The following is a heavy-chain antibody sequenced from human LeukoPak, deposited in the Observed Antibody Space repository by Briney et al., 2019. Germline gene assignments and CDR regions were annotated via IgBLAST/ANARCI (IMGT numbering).Heavy chain of an antibody. J-gene: IGHJ4*02. Sequence: SVKVSCKASGGTFSSYAISWVRQAPGQGLGRMGAIIPIFGTANYAQKFQGRVTITADKSTSTAYMELSSLRSEDTAVYYSARGPTYYYGSGSLGFDYWGQGTLVTVSS. CDR3: ARGPTYYYGSGSLGFDY. V-gene: IGHV1-69*06. D-gene: IGHD3-10*01. CDR2: IIPIFGTA. CDR1: GGTFSSYA.